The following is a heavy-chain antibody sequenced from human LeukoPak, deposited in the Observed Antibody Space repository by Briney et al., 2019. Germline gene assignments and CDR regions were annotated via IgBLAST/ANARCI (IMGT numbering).Heavy chain of an antibody. CDR3: AREEGTVVTYPDY. J-gene: IGHJ4*02. CDR2: IYYSGST. D-gene: IGHD4-23*01. Sequence: SETPSLTCTVSGGSISSSSYYWGWIRQPPGKGLEWIGSIYYSGSTYYNPSLKSRVTISVDTSKNQFSLKLSSVTAADTAVYYCAREEGTVVTYPDYWGQGTLVTVSS. CDR1: GGSISSSSYY. V-gene: IGHV4-39*07.